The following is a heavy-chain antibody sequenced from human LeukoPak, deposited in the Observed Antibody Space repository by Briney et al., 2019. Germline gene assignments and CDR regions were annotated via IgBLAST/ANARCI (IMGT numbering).Heavy chain of an antibody. J-gene: IGHJ3*02. Sequence: GGSLRLSCAASGFTFSSYWMHWVRQAPGKGLVWVSRINSDGSSTSYAESVKGRFTISRDNAKNTLYLQMNSLRAEDTAVYYCARHCSSTSCYGWSAFDIWGQGTMVTVSS. V-gene: IGHV3-74*01. CDR1: GFTFSSYW. CDR3: ARHCSSTSCYGWSAFDI. D-gene: IGHD2-2*01. CDR2: INSDGSST.